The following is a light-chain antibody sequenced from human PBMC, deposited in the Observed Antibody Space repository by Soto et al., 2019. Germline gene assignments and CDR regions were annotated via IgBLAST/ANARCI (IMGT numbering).Light chain of an antibody. CDR3: QQRSSWPPTIT. V-gene: IGKV3-15*01. J-gene: IGKJ5*01. Sequence: EVVLTQSPGTLSLSPGDRATLSCGASQSVGSNLAWYQQKPGQAPRLLIYGASTRVTGIPARFSGSGSGTEFTLTISSLQSEDFAVYYCQQRSSWPPTITFGQGTRLEIK. CDR2: GAS. CDR1: QSVGSN.